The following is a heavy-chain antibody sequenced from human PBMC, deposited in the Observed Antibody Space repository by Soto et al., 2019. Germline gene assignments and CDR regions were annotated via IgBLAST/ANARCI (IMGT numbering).Heavy chain of an antibody. V-gene: IGHV3-74*01. J-gene: IGHJ4*02. CDR2: INSDGSSK. Sequence: ASLRLSCAASGLTFSSYGMHWVRQAPGKGLEWVSRINSDGSSKSYADSVKGRFTISRDNAKNTLYLQMNSLRAEDTDVYYCARGPFYGSSWGQGTLVTVSS. CDR3: ARGPFYGSS. CDR1: GLTFSSYG. D-gene: IGHD6-13*01.